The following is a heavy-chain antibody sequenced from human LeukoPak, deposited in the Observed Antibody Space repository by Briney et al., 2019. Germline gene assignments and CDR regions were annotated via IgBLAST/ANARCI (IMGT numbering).Heavy chain of an antibody. J-gene: IGHJ4*02. Sequence: SVKVSCKASGGTFSSYAISWVRQAPGQGLEWMGRIIPIFGIANYARKFQGIVTITADKSTSTAYMELSSLRSEDTAVYYCAIDCSSTSCYIATYFDYWGQGTLVTVSS. CDR1: GGTFSSYA. V-gene: IGHV1-69*04. D-gene: IGHD2-2*02. CDR2: IIPIFGIA. CDR3: AIDCSSTSCYIATYFDY.